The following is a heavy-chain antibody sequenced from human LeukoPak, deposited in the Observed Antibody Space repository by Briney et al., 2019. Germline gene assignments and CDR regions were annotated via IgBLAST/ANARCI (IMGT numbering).Heavy chain of an antibody. CDR3: ARGLAAPDH. J-gene: IGHJ4*02. CDR2: IKEDGSEK. Sequence: GGSLRLSCAASGFTFSSYAMSWVRQAPGKGLEWVANIKEDGSEKHYVDSVKGRFTISRDNAKNSLSLQMNTLRGEDTALYYCARGLAAPDHWGQGTLVTVSS. CDR1: GFTFSSYA. V-gene: IGHV3-7*01. D-gene: IGHD3-9*01.